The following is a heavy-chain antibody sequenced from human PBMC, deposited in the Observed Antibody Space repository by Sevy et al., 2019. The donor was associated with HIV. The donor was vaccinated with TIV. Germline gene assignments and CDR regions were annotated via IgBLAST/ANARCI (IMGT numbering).Heavy chain of an antibody. J-gene: IGHJ6*03. CDR2: IVPVFVTP. Sequence: ASVTVSCKTSGGTLSRYAISWARQAPGQGLEWMGGIVPVFVTPNYAQKFQGRVNITADESTNTAYMELTSLRSEDTAVYYCARGTSGYDFGDYYYYMDVWGKGTTVTVSS. D-gene: IGHD5-12*01. V-gene: IGHV1-69*13. CDR3: ARGTSGYDFGDYYYYMDV. CDR1: GGTLSRYA.